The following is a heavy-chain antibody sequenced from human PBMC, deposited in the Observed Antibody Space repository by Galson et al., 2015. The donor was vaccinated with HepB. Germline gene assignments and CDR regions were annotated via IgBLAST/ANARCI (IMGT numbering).Heavy chain of an antibody. J-gene: IGHJ4*02. Sequence: SVKVSCKVSGYTLTELSMHWVRQAPGKGLEWMGGFDPEDGGTIYAQKFQGRVTMTEDTSTDTAYMELSSLRSEDTAVYYCATDVAYCGGDCYSFWGQGTLVTVSS. CDR1: GYTLTELS. CDR3: ATDVAYCGGDCYSF. V-gene: IGHV1-24*01. CDR2: FDPEDGGT. D-gene: IGHD2-21*02.